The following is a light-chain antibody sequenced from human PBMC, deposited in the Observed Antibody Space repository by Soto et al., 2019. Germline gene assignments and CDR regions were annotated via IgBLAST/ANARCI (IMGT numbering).Light chain of an antibody. Sequence: QSALTQPASVSGSPGQSITISCTGTSSDVGGYDHVSWYQQHPGKAPKLIIYDVNIRPSGVSNRFSGSKSGNTASLAVSGLQAEDEDDYYCRSYTSRDTLVFGGGTKLTVL. J-gene: IGLJ3*02. CDR3: RSYTSRDTLV. CDR2: DVN. V-gene: IGLV2-14*03. CDR1: SSDVGGYDH.